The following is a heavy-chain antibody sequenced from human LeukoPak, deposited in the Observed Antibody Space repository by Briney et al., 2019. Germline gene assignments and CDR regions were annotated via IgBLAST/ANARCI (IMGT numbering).Heavy chain of an antibody. D-gene: IGHD6-13*01. V-gene: IGHV1-2*02. CDR1: GGTFSNYA. CDR3: ARDTIAAAGIRDYYYYMDV. CDR2: INPNSGGT. Sequence: GASVKVSCKASGGTFSNYAISWVRQAPGQGLEWMGWINPNSGGTNYAQKFQGRVTMTRDTSISTAYMELSRLRSDDTAVYYCARDTIAAAGIRDYYYYMDVWGKGTTVTVSS. J-gene: IGHJ6*03.